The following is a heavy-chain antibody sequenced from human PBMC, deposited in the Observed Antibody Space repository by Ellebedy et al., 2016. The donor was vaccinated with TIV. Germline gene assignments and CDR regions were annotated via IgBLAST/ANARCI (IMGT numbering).Heavy chain of an antibody. CDR2: INSDGSST. D-gene: IGHD5-24*01. CDR1: GFTFSSYW. J-gene: IGHJ3*02. Sequence: GGSLRLSCSASGFTFSSYWMHWVRQAPGKGLVWVSRINSDGSSTSYADSVKGRFTISRDNSENTLYLHMNSLRGEDTAVYYCAEMGVRVPDAFDIWGQGTMVTVSS. V-gene: IGHV3-74*01. CDR3: AEMGVRVPDAFDI.